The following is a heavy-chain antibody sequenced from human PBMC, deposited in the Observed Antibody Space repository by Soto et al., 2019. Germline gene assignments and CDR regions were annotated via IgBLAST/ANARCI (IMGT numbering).Heavy chain of an antibody. J-gene: IGHJ6*02. Sequence: QVQLVQSGAEVKTPGSSVKVSCKASGGTFSSYSITWVRQAPVQGLEWMGRLIPMFGTTDYAQRFQGRVTFTADDSTSTASMDLTNLTSEYTAVYYCARAVVLTFTRFYDMDVLGQGTTVTVSS. V-gene: IGHV1-69*18. CDR2: LIPMFGTT. CDR1: GGTFSSYS. D-gene: IGHD3-9*01. CDR3: ARAVVLTFTRFYDMDV.